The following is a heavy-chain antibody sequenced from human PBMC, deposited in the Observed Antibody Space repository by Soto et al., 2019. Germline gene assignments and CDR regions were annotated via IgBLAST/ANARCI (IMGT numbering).Heavy chain of an antibody. CDR1: GYTFTGYY. Sequence: GASVKVSCKASGYTFTGYYMHWVRQAPGQGLEWMGWINPNSGGTNYAQKFQGWVTMTRDTSISTAYMEPSRLRSDDTAVYYCARARVSLSYDILTGPPNYYYGMDVWGQGTTVTVSS. V-gene: IGHV1-2*04. CDR3: ARARVSLSYDILTGPPNYYYGMDV. CDR2: INPNSGGT. J-gene: IGHJ6*02. D-gene: IGHD3-9*01.